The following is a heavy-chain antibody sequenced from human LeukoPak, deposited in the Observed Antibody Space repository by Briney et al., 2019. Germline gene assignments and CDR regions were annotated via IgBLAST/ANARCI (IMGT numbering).Heavy chain of an antibody. CDR2: INHSGST. Sequence: PSETLSLTCAVYGESFSGYYWSWIRQPPGKGLEWIGEINHSGSTNYNPSLKSRVTISVDTSKNQFSLKLSSVTAADTAVYYCARYTYCSSTSCPRNDAFDIWGQGTMVTVSS. D-gene: IGHD2-2*01. V-gene: IGHV4-34*01. CDR1: GESFSGYY. J-gene: IGHJ3*02. CDR3: ARYTYCSSTSCPRNDAFDI.